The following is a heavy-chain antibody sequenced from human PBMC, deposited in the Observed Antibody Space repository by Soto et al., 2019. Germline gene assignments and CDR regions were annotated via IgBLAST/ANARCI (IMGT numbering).Heavy chain of an antibody. CDR1: GGSISSGGYS. CDR3: ARSSRYCSGGSCFNWFDP. Sequence: KPSETLSLTCAVSGGSISSGGYSWSWIRQPPGKGLEWIGYIYHSGSTYYNPSLKSRVTISVDRSKNQFSLKLSSVTAADTAVYYCARSSRYCSGGSCFNWFDPWGQGTLVTVSS. D-gene: IGHD2-15*01. CDR2: IYHSGST. V-gene: IGHV4-30-2*01. J-gene: IGHJ5*02.